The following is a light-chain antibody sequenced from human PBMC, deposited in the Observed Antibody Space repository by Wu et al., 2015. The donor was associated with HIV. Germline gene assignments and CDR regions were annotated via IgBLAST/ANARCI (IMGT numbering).Light chain of an antibody. J-gene: IGKJ4*01. Sequence: DIQMTQSPSSLSASVGDRVTITCQASQDIYNFLSWYQQKPGKAPKLLIYDASNLETGVPSRFSGSGSGTHFTFTISSLHPEDIATYYCQHYDNLPLTFGGGTKVEIK. CDR3: QHYDNLPLT. V-gene: IGKV1-33*01. CDR2: DAS. CDR1: QDIYNF.